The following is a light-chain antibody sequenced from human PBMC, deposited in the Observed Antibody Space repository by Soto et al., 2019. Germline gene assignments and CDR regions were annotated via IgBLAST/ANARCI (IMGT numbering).Light chain of an antibody. Sequence: FVLTQSPGTLSLSPGERATLSCRASEDVTTGYLAWYQQRPGQAPRLLIYGVSNRATGVPDRFSGSGSGRDFTLSIARLEPEDSAVYYCQHYSGSPKTFGQGTKLEI. CDR1: EDVTTGY. CDR3: QHYSGSPKT. J-gene: IGKJ2*01. V-gene: IGKV3-20*01. CDR2: GVS.